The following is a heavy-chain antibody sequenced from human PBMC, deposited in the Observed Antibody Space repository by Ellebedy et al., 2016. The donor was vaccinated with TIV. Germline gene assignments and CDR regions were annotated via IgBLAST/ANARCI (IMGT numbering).Heavy chain of an antibody. CDR1: GFTFSNYN. CDR3: ARDQGWAYPGSTRFDY. J-gene: IGHJ4*03. Sequence: GESLKISCVASGFTFSNYNMNWVRQAPGKGLEWVANINEDGSEKYYVDSVKGRFTISRDNAKNSVFLQMSSLRADDTAVYYCARDQGWAYPGSTRFDYWGQGTLVTVSS. CDR2: INEDGSEK. V-gene: IGHV3-7*01. D-gene: IGHD3-10*01.